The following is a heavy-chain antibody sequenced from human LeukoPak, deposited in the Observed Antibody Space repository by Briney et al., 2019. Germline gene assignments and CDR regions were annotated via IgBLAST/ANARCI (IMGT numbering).Heavy chain of an antibody. V-gene: IGHV1-8*01. CDR2: MNPNSGNT. D-gene: IGHD5-12*01. J-gene: IGHJ6*02. CDR1: GYTFTSYD. Sequence: ASVKVSCKASGYTFTSYDINWVRQATGQGLEWMGWMNPNSGNTGYAQKFQGRVTMTRNTSISTAYMELSSLRSEDTAVYYCARGWEWLRSYYYYGMDVWGQGTTVTVSS. CDR3: ARGWEWLRSYYYYGMDV.